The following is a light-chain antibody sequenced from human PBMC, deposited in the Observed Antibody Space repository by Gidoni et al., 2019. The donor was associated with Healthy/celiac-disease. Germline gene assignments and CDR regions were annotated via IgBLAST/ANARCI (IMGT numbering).Light chain of an antibody. V-gene: IGKV1-39*01. CDR3: QHSYSTPLST. J-gene: IGKJ2*01. CDR1: QSISSY. CDR2: AAS. Sequence: DIQLTQSPSSLSASVGDRVTITCRASQSISSYLNWYQQKPGKAPKLLIYAASSLQSRVPSRFSGSGSATDFTLTISSLQPEDFATYYCQHSYSTPLSTFGQGTKLEIK.